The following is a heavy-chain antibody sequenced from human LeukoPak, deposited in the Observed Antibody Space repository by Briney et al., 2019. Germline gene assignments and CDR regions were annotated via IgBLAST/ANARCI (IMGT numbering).Heavy chain of an antibody. V-gene: IGHV3-30*04. Sequence: GGTLRLSCAASGFTFSSYAMHWVRQAPGKGLEWVAVISYDGSNKYHADSVKGRFTISRDNAKNSLFLQMNSLRAEDTAVYYCARSYGSGSYPNDAFDTWGQGTMVTVSS. CDR1: GFTFSSYA. D-gene: IGHD3-10*01. J-gene: IGHJ3*02. CDR2: ISYDGSNK. CDR3: ARSYGSGSYPNDAFDT.